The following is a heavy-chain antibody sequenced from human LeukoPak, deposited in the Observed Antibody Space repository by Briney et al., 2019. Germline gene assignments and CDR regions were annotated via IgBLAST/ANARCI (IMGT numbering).Heavy chain of an antibody. CDR1: GFTFSSYG. CDR3: AKDKLGYTSGFDY. V-gene: IGHV3-30*18. D-gene: IGHD5-12*01. CDR2: ISYDGSNK. J-gene: IGHJ4*02. Sequence: QAGGSLRLSCAASGFTFSSYGMHWVRQAPGKGLEWVAVISYDGSNKYYADSVKGRFTISRDNSKDTLYLQMNSLRAEDTAVYYCAKDKLGYTSGFDYWGQGTLVTVSS.